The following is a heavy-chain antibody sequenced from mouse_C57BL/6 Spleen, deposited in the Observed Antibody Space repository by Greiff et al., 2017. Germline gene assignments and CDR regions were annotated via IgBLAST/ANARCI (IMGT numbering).Heavy chain of an antibody. J-gene: IGHJ3*01. CDR3: ATDYYYGSSPAWFAY. Sequence: QVQLQQPGAELVKPGASVTMSCKASGYTFTSYWITWVKQRPGQGLEWIGDIYPGSGSTNYNEKFKSKATLTVDTSSSTAYMQLSSLTSEDAAVYYCATDYYYGSSPAWFAYWGQGTLVTVSA. CDR1: GYTFTSYW. D-gene: IGHD1-1*01. V-gene: IGHV1-55*01. CDR2: IYPGSGST.